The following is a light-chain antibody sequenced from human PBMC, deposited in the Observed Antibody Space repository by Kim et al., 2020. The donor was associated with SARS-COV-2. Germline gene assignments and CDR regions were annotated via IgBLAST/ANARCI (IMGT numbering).Light chain of an antibody. CDR2: YDS. Sequence: PGEPASITCGGTKIRSQSVPWYQQKPGQAPVTVIYYDSDRPSGIPERFSGSTSGNTATLTISRVEAGDEADYYCQVWDSSSNHVIFGGGTQLTVL. CDR1: KIRSQS. V-gene: IGLV3-21*04. J-gene: IGLJ2*01. CDR3: QVWDSSSNHVI.